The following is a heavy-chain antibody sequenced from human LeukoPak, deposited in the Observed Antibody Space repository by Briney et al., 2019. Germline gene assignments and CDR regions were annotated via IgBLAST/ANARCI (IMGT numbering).Heavy chain of an antibody. Sequence: TLSLTCAVSGYSISSGYYWGWIRQPPGKALEWLARIDWDGDKFYSTSLKTRLTISRDTSRNQVVLTMTNMDPVDSGTYYCARTYSGSKYASDYWGQGTLVTVSS. CDR2: IDWDGDK. CDR1: GYSISSGYYW. V-gene: IGHV2-70*16. D-gene: IGHD1-26*01. J-gene: IGHJ4*02. CDR3: ARTYSGSKYASDY.